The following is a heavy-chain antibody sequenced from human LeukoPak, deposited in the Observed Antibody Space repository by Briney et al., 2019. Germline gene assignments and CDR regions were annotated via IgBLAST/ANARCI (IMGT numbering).Heavy chain of an antibody. Sequence: ASVKVSCKASGCTFSSYPISWVRQAPGQGLEWMGGIIPIFGTANCAQKFQGRVTITTDESTSTAYMELSSLRSEDTAVYYCARVGYRRDTAMANFFDYWGQGSLVTVSS. CDR3: ARVGYRRDTAMANFFDY. J-gene: IGHJ4*02. CDR1: GCTFSSYP. CDR2: IIPIFGTA. D-gene: IGHD5-18*01. V-gene: IGHV1-69*05.